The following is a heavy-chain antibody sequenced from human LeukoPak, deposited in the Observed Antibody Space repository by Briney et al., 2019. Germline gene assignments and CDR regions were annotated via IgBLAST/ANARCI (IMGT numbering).Heavy chain of an antibody. CDR2: INPSGGST. V-gene: IGHV1-46*01. D-gene: IGHD3-10*01. Sequence: ASVKVSCKASGYTFTSYYMHWVRQAPGQGLEWMGIINPSGGSTSYAQKFQGRVTMTRDTSTSTVYMELSSLRSEDTAVYYCARGITMVRGVGGWFDPWGQGTLVTVSS. CDR3: ARGITMVRGVGGWFDP. CDR1: GYTFTSYY. J-gene: IGHJ5*02.